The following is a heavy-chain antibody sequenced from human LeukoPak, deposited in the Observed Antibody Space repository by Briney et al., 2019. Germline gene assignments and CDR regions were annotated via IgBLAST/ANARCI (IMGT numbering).Heavy chain of an antibody. CDR2: IYYAGST. CDR3: ARLRSRGSRRRVFEI. J-gene: IGHJ3*02. CDR1: GSSFSSSSSYY. D-gene: IGHD5-24*01. Sequence: SETLSLTCAVSGSSFSSSSSYYGGWIRQPPGKDLEWIGNIYYAGSTYQNPSLKSRVTISVDTSKNQFSLKLSSVTAADTAVYYCARLRSRGSRRRVFEIWGQGTMVTVPS. V-gene: IGHV4-39*01.